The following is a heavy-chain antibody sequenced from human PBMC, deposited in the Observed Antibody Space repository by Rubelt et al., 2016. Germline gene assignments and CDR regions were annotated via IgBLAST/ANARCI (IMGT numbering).Heavy chain of an antibody. CDR2: INHSGST. Sequence: QVQPQQWGAGLLKPSETLSLTCAVYGGSFSGYYWSWIRQPPGKGLEWIGEINHSGSTNYNPSLKSRGTVAAAVLYVDYCAGHRLLMVYARYYYCGMDVWGQGTTVTVSS. D-gene: IGHD2-8*01. J-gene: IGHJ6*02. CDR3: MDV. V-gene: IGHV4-34*01. CDR1: GGSFSGYY.